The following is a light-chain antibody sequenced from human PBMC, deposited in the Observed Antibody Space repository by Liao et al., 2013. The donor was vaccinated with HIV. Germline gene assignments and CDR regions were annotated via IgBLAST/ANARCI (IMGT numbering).Light chain of an antibody. J-gene: IGLJ1*01. CDR3: QVWDSSSDQYV. CDR1: NIGIKS. Sequence: SYELTQPPSVSVAPGKTARIPCGGSNIGIKSVHWYQQKPGQAPMLVISYDSDRPSGIPERFSGSNSGNTATLTISRVEAGDEADFYCQVWDSSSDQYVFGTGTKVTVL. CDR2: YDS. V-gene: IGLV3-21*04.